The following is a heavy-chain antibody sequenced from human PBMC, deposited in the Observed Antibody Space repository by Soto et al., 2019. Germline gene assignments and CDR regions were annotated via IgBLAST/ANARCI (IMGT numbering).Heavy chain of an antibody. J-gene: IGHJ4*02. Sequence: LSLTCTVSGGSISSYYWSWIRQPPGKGLEWIGYIYYSGSTNYNPSLKSRVTISVDTSKNQFSLKLSSVTAADTAVYYCARLRDRRDFDYWGQGTLVTVSS. CDR1: GGSISSYY. CDR2: IYYSGST. CDR3: ARLRDRRDFDY. D-gene: IGHD4-17*01. V-gene: IGHV4-59*01.